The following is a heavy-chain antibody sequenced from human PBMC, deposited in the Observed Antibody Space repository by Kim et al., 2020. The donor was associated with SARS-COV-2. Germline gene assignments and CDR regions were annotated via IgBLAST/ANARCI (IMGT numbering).Heavy chain of an antibody. D-gene: IGHD5-18*01. J-gene: IGHJ4*02. V-gene: IGHV3-15*01. CDR3: TTDSYGYSLFDY. Sequence: AYAGRMKGRLNISRDDTRNALYLQMHSLKTEDTAVYYCTTDSYGYSLFDYWGQGTLVTVSS.